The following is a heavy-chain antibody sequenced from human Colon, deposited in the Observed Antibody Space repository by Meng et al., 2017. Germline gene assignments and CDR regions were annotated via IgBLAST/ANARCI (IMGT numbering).Heavy chain of an antibody. V-gene: IGHV4-34*01. D-gene: IGHD5-12*01. CDR2: INHSGST. CDR1: GGSFSGYY. J-gene: IGHJ5*02. Sequence: QVQLQQWGAGLLKPSEALSLTGAVAGGSFSGYYWSWIRQPPGKGLEWIGEINHSGSTNYNPSLKSRVTISVDTSKNQFSLKLSSGTAADTTVYYCARGRYSGYLPWGQGTLVTVSS. CDR3: ARGRYSGYLP.